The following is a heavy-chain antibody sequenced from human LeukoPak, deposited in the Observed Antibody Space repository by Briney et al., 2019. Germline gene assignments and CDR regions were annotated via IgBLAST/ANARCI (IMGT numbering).Heavy chain of an antibody. CDR1: GFTFSGSA. CDR3: TRPPSPEYYYDSSGYYFDY. CDR2: IRSKANSYAT. J-gene: IGHJ4*02. Sequence: PGGSLRLSCAASGFTFSGSAMYWVRQASGKGLEWVGRIRSKANSYATAYAASVKGRFTISRDDSKNTAYLQMNSLKTEDTAVYYCTRPPSPEYYYDSSGYYFDYWGQGTLVTVSS. D-gene: IGHD3-22*01. V-gene: IGHV3-73*01.